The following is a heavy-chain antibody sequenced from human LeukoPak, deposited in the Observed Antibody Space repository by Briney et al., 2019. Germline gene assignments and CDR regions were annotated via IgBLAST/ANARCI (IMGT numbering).Heavy chain of an antibody. J-gene: IGHJ4*02. D-gene: IGHD6-19*01. V-gene: IGHV4-39*07. CDR2: IYSTGSI. CDR3: ARLSSGWFRQ. Sequence: PSETLSLTCTVSGGSVSSSSYYWGWIRQPPGKGLEWIGSIYSTGSIYYNPSLKSRVTISVDTSKNQFSLKLSSVTAADTAVYYCARLSSGWFRQWGQGTLVTVSS. CDR1: GGSVSSSSYY.